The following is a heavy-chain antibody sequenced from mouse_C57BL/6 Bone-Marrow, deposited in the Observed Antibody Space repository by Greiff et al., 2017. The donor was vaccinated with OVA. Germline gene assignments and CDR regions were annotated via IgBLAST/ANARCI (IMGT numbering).Heavy chain of an antibody. J-gene: IGHJ4*01. Sequence: EVQVVESGGGLVQPGGSLKLSCAASGFTFSDYYMYWVRQTPEKRLEWVAYISNGGGSTYYPDNVKGRSTISRDNATNTLYLQMSSLKSEDTAMYYGVRRGYTYAMDYWGQGTSVTVSS. V-gene: IGHV5-12*01. CDR3: VRRGYTYAMDY. CDR1: GFTFSDYY. D-gene: IGHD2-2*01. CDR2: ISNGGGST.